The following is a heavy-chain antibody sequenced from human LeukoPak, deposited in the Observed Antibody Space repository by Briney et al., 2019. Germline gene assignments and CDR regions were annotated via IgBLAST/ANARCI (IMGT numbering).Heavy chain of an antibody. Sequence: PSETLSLTCTVSGGSISRYSWSWIRQPAGKGLEWIGRIHTSGNTNYNPSLKSRVTVSVDTPKNQVSLKLTSVTAEDTAVYYCSRRGRDSSGYAHGYDYWGQGTLVTVSS. CDR3: SRRGRDSSGYAHGYDY. D-gene: IGHD3-22*01. V-gene: IGHV4-4*07. CDR1: GGSISRYS. J-gene: IGHJ4*02. CDR2: IHTSGNT.